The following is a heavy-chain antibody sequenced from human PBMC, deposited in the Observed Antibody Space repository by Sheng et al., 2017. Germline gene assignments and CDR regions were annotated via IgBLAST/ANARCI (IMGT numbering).Heavy chain of an antibody. CDR1: GFTFSSYA. V-gene: IGHV3-23*04. CDR3: AKDPRSGYYSDDAFDI. D-gene: IGHD3-22*01. CDR2: ISGSGGST. J-gene: IGHJ3*02. Sequence: EVQLVESGGGLVQPGGSLRLSCAASGFTFSSYAMSWVRQAPGKGLEWVSAISGSGGSTYYADSVKGRFTISRDNSKNTLYLQMNSLRAEDTAVYYCAKDPRSGYYSDDAFDIWGQGTMVTVSS.